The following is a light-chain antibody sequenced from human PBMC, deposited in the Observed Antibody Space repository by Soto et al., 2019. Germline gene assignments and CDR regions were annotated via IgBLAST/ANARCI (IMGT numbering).Light chain of an antibody. V-gene: IGKV1-5*03. CDR3: QQYNTGRT. CDR1: QSISSW. J-gene: IGKJ2*01. Sequence: DIQMTQSPSTLSASVGDRVTITCRASQSISSWLAWYQQKPGKAPKLLIYKASSLESGVPSRFSGSGSGTEFTLTISSLQPDDFATYYCQQYNTGRTFGQGTKLEIK. CDR2: KAS.